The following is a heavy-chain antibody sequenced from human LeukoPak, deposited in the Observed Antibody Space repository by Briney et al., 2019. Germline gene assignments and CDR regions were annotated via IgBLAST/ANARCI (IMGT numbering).Heavy chain of an antibody. CDR2: ISAYNGNT. D-gene: IGHD2-15*01. V-gene: IGHV1-18*01. CDR3: ARVAAPRYYYDYGMDV. J-gene: IGHJ6*02. Sequence: ASVKVSCKASGYTFTSYGISWVRQAPGQGLEWMGWISAYNGNTNYAQKLQGRVTMTTDTSTSTAYMELRSLRSDDTAVYYCARVAAPRYYYDYGMDVWGQGTTVTVSS. CDR1: GYTFTSYG.